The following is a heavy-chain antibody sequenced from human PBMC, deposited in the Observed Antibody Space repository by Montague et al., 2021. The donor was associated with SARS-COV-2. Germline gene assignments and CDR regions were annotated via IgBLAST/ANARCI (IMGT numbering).Heavy chain of an antibody. CDR1: GSSITSYY. CDR2: IYSSGCA. D-gene: IGHD3-16*01. J-gene: IGHJ4*02. CDR3: ARVFWVQRWGLDF. V-gene: IGHV4-59*12. Sequence: SETLSLTCTVSGSSITSYYWSWIRQAPGKGLEWIAYIYSSGCASYNPSLRSRVTMSVDKSTNQFSLSMNYVTAADTAVNYCARVFWVQRWGLDFWGQGALVIVSS.